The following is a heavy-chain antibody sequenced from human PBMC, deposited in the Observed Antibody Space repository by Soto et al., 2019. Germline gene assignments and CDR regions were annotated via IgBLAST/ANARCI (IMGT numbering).Heavy chain of an antibody. CDR2: ISYDGSNK. CDR3: AKETYRPHYYYYYGMDV. J-gene: IGHJ6*02. V-gene: IGHV3-30*18. CDR1: GFTFSSYG. D-gene: IGHD5-12*01. Sequence: GGSLKLSCAASGFTFSSYGMHWVRQAPGKGLEWVAVISYDGSNKYYADSVKGRFTISRDNSKNTLYLQMNSLRAEDTAVYYCAKETYRPHYYYYYGMDVWGQGTTVNVSS.